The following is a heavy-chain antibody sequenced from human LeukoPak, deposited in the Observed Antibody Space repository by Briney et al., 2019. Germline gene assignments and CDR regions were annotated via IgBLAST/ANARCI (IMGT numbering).Heavy chain of an antibody. J-gene: IGHJ5*02. D-gene: IGHD6-13*01. V-gene: IGHV4-34*01. Sequence: SETLSLTCAVYGGSFSGYYWSWIRQPPGKGLEWIGEINHSGSTNYNPSLKSRVTISVDTSKNQFSLKLSSVTAADTAVYYCARSRYTSSWYSLDWFDPWGQGTLVTVSS. CDR1: GGSFSGYY. CDR3: ARSRYTSSWYSLDWFDP. CDR2: INHSGST.